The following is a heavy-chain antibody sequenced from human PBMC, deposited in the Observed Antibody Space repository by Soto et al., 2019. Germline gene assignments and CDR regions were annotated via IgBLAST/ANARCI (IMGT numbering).Heavy chain of an antibody. J-gene: IGHJ5*02. CDR3: AKDPAPYGSGYDNWFDP. D-gene: IGHD3-10*01. CDR1: GFTFSSYG. V-gene: IGHV3-30*18. CDR2: ISYDGSNK. Sequence: LRLSCAASGFTFSSYGMHWVRQAPGKGLEWVAVISYDGSNKYYADSVKGRFTISRDNSKNTLYLQMNSLRAEDTAVYYCAKDPAPYGSGYDNWFDPWGQGTLVTVPS.